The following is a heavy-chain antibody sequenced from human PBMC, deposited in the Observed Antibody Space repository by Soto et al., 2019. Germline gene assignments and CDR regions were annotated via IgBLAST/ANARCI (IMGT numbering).Heavy chain of an antibody. D-gene: IGHD3-3*01. CDR3: ARDLISYYDFWSGKDRGY. J-gene: IGHJ4*02. Sequence: QVQLVQSGAEVKKPGSSVKVSCKASGGTFSSYAISWVRQAPGQGLEWMGGIIPIFGTANYAKKFQGRVTITADESTSTVDMELSSLRSDDTAVYYWARDLISYYDFWSGKDRGYWGQGTLVTVSS. CDR2: IIPIFGTA. CDR1: GGTFSSYA. V-gene: IGHV1-69*01.